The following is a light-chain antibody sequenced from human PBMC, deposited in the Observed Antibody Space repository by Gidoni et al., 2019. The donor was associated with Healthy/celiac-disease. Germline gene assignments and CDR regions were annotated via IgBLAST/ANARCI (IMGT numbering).Light chain of an antibody. CDR2: AAS. V-gene: IGKV1-9*01. CDR3: QQLNSYPPP. Sequence: DIQLTQSPSFLSASVGDRVTITCRASQGISSYLAWYQQKPGKAPKLLIYAASTLQSGVPSRFSGSGSGTEFTLTIRSLQPEDFATYYCQQLNSYPPPFGQGTRLEIK. J-gene: IGKJ5*01. CDR1: QGISSY.